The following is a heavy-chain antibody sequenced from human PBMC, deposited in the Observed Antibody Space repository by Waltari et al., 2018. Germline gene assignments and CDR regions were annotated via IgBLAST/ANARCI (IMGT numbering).Heavy chain of an antibody. Sequence: QVQLQESGPGLVKPSESLSLTCTVSGGSISSYYWSWIRQPPGKGLEWIGVILYSVSTYYNPSLKSRVTISVDTSKNQFSLKLSSVTAADTAVYYCARLGDFWSGYPYYYYMDVWGKGTTVTISS. CDR3: ARLGDFWSGYPYYYYMDV. CDR2: ILYSVST. V-gene: IGHV4-59*08. CDR1: GGSISSYY. D-gene: IGHD3-3*01. J-gene: IGHJ6*03.